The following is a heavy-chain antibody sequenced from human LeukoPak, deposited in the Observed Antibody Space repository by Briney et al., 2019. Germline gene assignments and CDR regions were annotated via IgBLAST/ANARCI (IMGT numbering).Heavy chain of an antibody. Sequence: GGSLRLSCAASGFTFSNAWMSWVRQAPGKGLEWVGRIKSKTDGGTTDYAAPVKGRFTISRDDSKNTLYLQMNSLKTEDTAVYYCTTTPRGYCSGTSCYNIYWGQGTLVTVSS. CDR2: IKSKTDGGTT. D-gene: IGHD2-2*02. V-gene: IGHV3-15*01. CDR3: TTTPRGYCSGTSCYNIY. CDR1: GFTFSNAW. J-gene: IGHJ4*02.